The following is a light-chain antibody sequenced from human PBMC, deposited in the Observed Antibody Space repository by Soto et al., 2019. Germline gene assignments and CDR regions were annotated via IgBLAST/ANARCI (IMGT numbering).Light chain of an antibody. V-gene: IGKV3-20*01. Sequence: EIVLMQSPDTLSLSPGERATLSCRASQSVSSSFLAWYQQRPGQAPRLLIYGASSRATGIPDRFSGGGSGTDITLTINRLEPEDFAVYYCQQYVSSPWTFGQGTKVDIK. J-gene: IGKJ1*01. CDR1: QSVSSSF. CDR3: QQYVSSPWT. CDR2: GAS.